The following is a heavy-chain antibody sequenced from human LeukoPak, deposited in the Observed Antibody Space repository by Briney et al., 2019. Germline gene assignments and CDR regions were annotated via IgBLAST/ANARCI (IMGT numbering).Heavy chain of an antibody. CDR2: ISYDGSNK. J-gene: IGHJ4*02. CDR1: GFTFNSYG. Sequence: GGSLRLSCAASGFTFNSYGMHWVRQAPGKGLEWVAVISYDGSNKYYADSVKGRFTISRDNSKNTLYLQMNSLRAEDTAVYYCAKATTSYFDYWGQGTLVTVSS. D-gene: IGHD1/OR15-1a*01. V-gene: IGHV3-30*18. CDR3: AKATTSYFDY.